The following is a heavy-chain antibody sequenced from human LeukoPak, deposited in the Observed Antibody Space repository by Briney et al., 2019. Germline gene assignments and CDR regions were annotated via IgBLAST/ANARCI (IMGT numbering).Heavy chain of an antibody. D-gene: IGHD2-2*01. CDR3: AREYCSSTSCYRFDY. J-gene: IGHJ4*02. Sequence: KTGGSLRLSCAASGFTFSSYSMNWVRQAPGKGLEWVSSISSSSSYIYHADSVKGRFTISRDNAKNSLYLQMNSLRAEDTAVYYCAREYCSSTSCYRFDYWGQGTLVTVSS. V-gene: IGHV3-21*01. CDR2: ISSSSSYI. CDR1: GFTFSSYS.